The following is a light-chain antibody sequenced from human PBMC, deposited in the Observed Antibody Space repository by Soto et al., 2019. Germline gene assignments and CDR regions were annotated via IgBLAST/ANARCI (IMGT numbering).Light chain of an antibody. CDR1: QSVRSN. CDR3: QQYNNWPRT. CDR2: GAS. Sequence: IVMTQSPATLSVSPGERATLSCRASQSVRSNLAWYQQKPGQAPRLLIYGASTRATGIPARLSGSGSGTEFTLTISSLQSEDFAVYYCQQYNNWPRTFGQGTKVEIK. J-gene: IGKJ1*01. V-gene: IGKV3-15*01.